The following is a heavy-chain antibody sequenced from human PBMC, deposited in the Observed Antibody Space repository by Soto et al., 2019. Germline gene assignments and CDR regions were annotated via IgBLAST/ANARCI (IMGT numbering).Heavy chain of an antibody. J-gene: IGHJ5*02. CDR1: GFTFSSYA. CDR3: TKDFASSSWYWFDP. D-gene: IGHD6-13*01. Sequence: PGGSLRLSCAASGFTFSSYAMSWVRQAPGKGLEWVSAISGSGGSTYYADSVKGRFTISRDNSKNTLYLQMNSLRAEDTAVYYCTKDFASSSWYWFDPWGQGTLVTVSS. CDR2: ISGSGGST. V-gene: IGHV3-23*01.